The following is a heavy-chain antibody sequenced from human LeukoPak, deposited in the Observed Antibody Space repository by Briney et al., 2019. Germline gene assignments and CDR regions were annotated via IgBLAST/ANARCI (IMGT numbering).Heavy chain of an antibody. J-gene: IGHJ4*02. V-gene: IGHV1-8*01. Sequence: GASVKVSCKASGYTFTSSDINWVRQATGQGLEWMGWINPKSGRTGYAKKFQGRVTMTRNTSISTAYMELSSLRSEDTAVYYCARGQISRRGSYYYGGQGTLVTVS. CDR1: GYTFTSSD. CDR3: ARGQISRRGSYYY. CDR2: INPKSGRT. D-gene: IGHD1-26*01.